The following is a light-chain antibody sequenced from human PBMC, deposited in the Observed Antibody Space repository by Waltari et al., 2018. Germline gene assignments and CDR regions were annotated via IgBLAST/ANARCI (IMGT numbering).Light chain of an antibody. V-gene: IGLV3-25*03. CDR1: ALPKRY. Sequence: SYELTQPPSVSVSPGQTARITCSVDALPKRYAHWYQPKPGQAPVMVIYKDSERPSGIPELFSGSSSGTTVTLTITGVQAEDEADYHCQSTDTSDSVVFGGGTKLTVL. J-gene: IGLJ2*01. CDR2: KDS. CDR3: QSTDTSDSVV.